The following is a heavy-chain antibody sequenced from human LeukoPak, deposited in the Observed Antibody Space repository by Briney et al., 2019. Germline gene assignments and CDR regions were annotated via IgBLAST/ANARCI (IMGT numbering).Heavy chain of an antibody. Sequence: SETLSLTCTVSGGSISTYYWSWVRQPPGKELEWIGYIYYSGSTNYSPSLKSRITISIDTSRNQFSLKVSSVTAADTAVYYCARVGAGSFDYWGQGTLVTVSS. V-gene: IGHV4-59*01. CDR3: ARVGAGSFDY. CDR2: IYYSGST. CDR1: GGSISTYY. D-gene: IGHD3-10*01. J-gene: IGHJ4*02.